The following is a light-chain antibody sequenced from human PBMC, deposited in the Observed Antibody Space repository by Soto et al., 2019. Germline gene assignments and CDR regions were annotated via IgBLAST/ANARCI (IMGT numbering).Light chain of an antibody. J-gene: IGKJ4*01. CDR3: QQYNDWPLT. CDR1: QSVNSN. V-gene: IGKV3D-15*01. Sequence: EIVMTQSPATLSVSPGERATLSCRASQSVNSNLAWYQQKPGQAPRLLMYVASTRASGIPARFSGSGSGTELTLAISSLQSEDFAVYSCQQYNDWPLTFGGGTKVEIK. CDR2: VAS.